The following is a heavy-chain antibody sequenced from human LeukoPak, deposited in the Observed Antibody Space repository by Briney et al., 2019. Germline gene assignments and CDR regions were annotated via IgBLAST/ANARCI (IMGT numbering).Heavy chain of an antibody. CDR3: AGTGYSYGYPVIYFDY. CDR1: GYTFTSYY. CDR2: IIPIFGTA. V-gene: IGHV1-69*13. J-gene: IGHJ4*02. D-gene: IGHD5-18*01. Sequence: GASVKVSCKASGYTFTSYYMHWVRQAPGQGLEWMGGIIPIFGTANYAQKFQGRVTITADESTSTAYMELSSLRSEDTAVYYCAGTGYSYGYPVIYFDYWGQGTLVTVSS.